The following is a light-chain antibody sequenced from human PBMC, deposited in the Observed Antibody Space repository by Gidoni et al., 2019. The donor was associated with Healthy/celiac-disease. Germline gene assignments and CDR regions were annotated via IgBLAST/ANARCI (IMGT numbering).Light chain of an antibody. CDR2: GAS. Sequence: EIVLTPSPGTLSLSPGERATLSCRASQSVSSSYLAWYQQKPGQAPRLLSYGASSRATGIPDRFSGSGSGTDFTLTISRLETEDFAVYYCQQYGSSPFTFGPGTKVDIK. CDR1: QSVSSSY. J-gene: IGKJ3*01. V-gene: IGKV3-20*01. CDR3: QQYGSSPFT.